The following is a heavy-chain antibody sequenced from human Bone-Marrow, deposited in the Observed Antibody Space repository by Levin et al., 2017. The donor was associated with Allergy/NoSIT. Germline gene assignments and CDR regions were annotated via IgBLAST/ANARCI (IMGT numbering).Heavy chain of an antibody. D-gene: IGHD3-10*01. V-gene: IGHV2-5*02. Sequence: QTLSLTCTFSGFSLSSSGVGVGWIRQPPGKALEYLVVIYWDDDKRYSPSLKSRLTVTKDTSKNQVVLTMTNMDPVDTATYYCAHRLRSGTAWSAPYFDYWGQGTLVTVSS. CDR2: IYWDDDK. CDR1: GFSLSSSGVG. J-gene: IGHJ4*02. CDR3: AHRLRSGTAWSAPYFDY.